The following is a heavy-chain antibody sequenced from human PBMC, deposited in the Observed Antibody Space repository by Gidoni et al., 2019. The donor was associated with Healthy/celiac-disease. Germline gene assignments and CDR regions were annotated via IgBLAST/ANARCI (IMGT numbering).Heavy chain of an antibody. CDR3: ASYDVGYGGSPGAPNWFDP. CDR2: ISSSSSYI. Sequence: EVQLVASGGGLVKPGGSLRLSCAACGFTFSSYSMNWVRQAPGKGLEWVSSISSSSSYIYYADSVKGRFTISRDNAKNSLYLQMNSLRAEDTAVYYCASYDVGYGGSPGAPNWFDPWGQGTLVTVSS. J-gene: IGHJ5*02. CDR1: GFTFSSYS. D-gene: IGHD3-16*01. V-gene: IGHV3-21*01.